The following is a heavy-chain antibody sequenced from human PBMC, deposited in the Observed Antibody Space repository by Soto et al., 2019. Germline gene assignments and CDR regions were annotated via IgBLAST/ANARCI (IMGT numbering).Heavy chain of an antibody. CDR2: INGGNGDT. V-gene: IGHV1-3*01. D-gene: IGHD2-2*01. J-gene: IGHJ4*02. CDR1: GYTFTGYA. Sequence: ASVKVSCKASGYTFTGYAIHWVLQSPLRGLEWMGWINGGNGDTKYSQKFQGRVTITRDTSASTAYMELTSLGSEDTAVYHCARGYCSSTSCQYYFDYWGQGTLVTVSS. CDR3: ARGYCSSTSCQYYFDY.